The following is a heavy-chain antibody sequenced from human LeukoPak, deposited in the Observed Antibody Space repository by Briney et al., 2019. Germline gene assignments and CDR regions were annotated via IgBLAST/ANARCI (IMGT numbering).Heavy chain of an antibody. J-gene: IGHJ4*02. D-gene: IGHD3-9*01. CDR3: AREPLTFYFDY. V-gene: IGHV4-59*01. CDR2: IYYTGST. Sequence: SETLSLTCTVSGGFITNYYWSWIRQPPGKGLELIGYIYYTGSTNYNPSLRSRVAMSVDTSKNQLSLKMNSVTAADTAVYYCAREPLTFYFDYWGQGILVTVSS. CDR1: GGFITNYY.